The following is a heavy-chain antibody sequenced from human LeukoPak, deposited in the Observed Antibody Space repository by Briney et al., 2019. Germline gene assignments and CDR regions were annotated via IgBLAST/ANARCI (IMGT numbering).Heavy chain of an antibody. CDR3: ARGSVIVVVITKYYFDY. Sequence: SETLSLTCAVYGGSFSGYYWSWIRQPPGKGLEWIGEINHSGSTNYNPSLKSRVTISVDTSKNQFSLKLSSVTAADTAVYYSARGSVIVVVITKYYFDYWGQGTLVTVSS. CDR1: GGSFSGYY. J-gene: IGHJ4*02. D-gene: IGHD3-22*01. V-gene: IGHV4-34*01. CDR2: INHSGST.